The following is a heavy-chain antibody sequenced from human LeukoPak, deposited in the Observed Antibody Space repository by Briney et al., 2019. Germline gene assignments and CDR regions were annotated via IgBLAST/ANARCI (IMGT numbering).Heavy chain of an antibody. D-gene: IGHD3-22*01. CDR1: GFTFSNAW. V-gene: IGHV3-15*01. Sequence: PGGSLRLSCAASGFTFSNAWMSWVRQAPGKGLEWVGRIKSETDGGTTDYAAPVKGRFTIPRDDSKNTLYLQMNSLKTEDTAVYYCTTYYYDSSGYYWFDPWGQGTLVTVSS. J-gene: IGHJ5*02. CDR2: IKSETDGGTT. CDR3: TTYYYDSSGYYWFDP.